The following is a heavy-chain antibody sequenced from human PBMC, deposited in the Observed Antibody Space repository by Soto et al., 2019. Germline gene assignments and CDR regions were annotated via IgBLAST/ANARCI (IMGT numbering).Heavy chain of an antibody. D-gene: IGHD1-26*01. CDR2: ISSSSSYI. CDR3: ARDQAVRRIVGYYYYYMDV. V-gene: IGHV3-21*01. CDR1: GFTFSRYS. J-gene: IGHJ6*03. Sequence: PGGSLRLSCAASGFTFSRYSMNWVRQAPGKGLEWVSSISSSSSYIYYADSVKGRFTISRDNAKNSLYLQMNSLRAEDTAVYYCARDQAVRRIVGYYYYYMDVWGKGTTVTVSS.